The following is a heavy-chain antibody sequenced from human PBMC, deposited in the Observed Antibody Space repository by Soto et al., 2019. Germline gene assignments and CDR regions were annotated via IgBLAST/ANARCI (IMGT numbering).Heavy chain of an antibody. V-gene: IGHV1-8*01. CDR1: GYTFTSYD. J-gene: IGHJ4*02. D-gene: IGHD2-8*01. CDR3: ARTGSRRYCTNGVCRHFDY. CDR2: MSPNSGNT. Sequence: ASVKVSCKASGYTFTSYDINWVRQATGQGLEWMGWMSPNSGNTGYAQKFQGRVTMTRNTSISTAYMELSSLRSEDTAVYYCARTGSRRYCTNGVCRHFDYWGQGTLVTVSS.